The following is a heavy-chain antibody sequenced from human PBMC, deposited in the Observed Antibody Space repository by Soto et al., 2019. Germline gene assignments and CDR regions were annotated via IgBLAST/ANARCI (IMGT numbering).Heavy chain of an antibody. CDR3: ASVASDYINSVDH. V-gene: IGHV3-23*01. CDR2: IGGSGGNR. J-gene: IGHJ4*02. CDR1: GFTFNAYA. Sequence: DVQLLESGGGLVQPGGSLRLSCAASGFTFNAYAMTWVRQAPGKGLEWVSAIGGSGGNRYYAGSVRGRFTISRDNSKDTVDLQMNSLRVEDTAVYYCASVASDYINSVDHWGQGILVSVSS. D-gene: IGHD4-4*01.